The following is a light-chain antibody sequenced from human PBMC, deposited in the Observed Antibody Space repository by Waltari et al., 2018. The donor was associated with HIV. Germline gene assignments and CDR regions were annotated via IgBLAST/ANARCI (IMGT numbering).Light chain of an antibody. V-gene: IGLV2-8*01. J-gene: IGLJ1*01. Sequence: QSALTQPPSASGSPGQSVTISCTAPSSSVGGNNYFSWYQQHPGKAPNLMIYEVSKRPSGVPDRFSGSKSGNTASLTVSGLQAEDEADYYCSSYAGSNNYVFGTGTKVTVL. CDR3: SSYAGSNNYV. CDR2: EVS. CDR1: SSSVGGNNY.